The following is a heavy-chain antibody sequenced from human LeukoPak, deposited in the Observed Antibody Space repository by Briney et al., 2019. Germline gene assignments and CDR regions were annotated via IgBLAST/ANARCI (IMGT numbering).Heavy chain of an antibody. D-gene: IGHD2-2*01. CDR1: GFTFSSYG. CDR2: IRYDGSNK. CDR3: AKEREHCSSTSCLYYFDY. J-gene: IGHJ4*02. V-gene: IGHV3-30*02. Sequence: GGSLRLSCAASGFTFSSYGMHWVRQAPGKGLEWVAFIRYDGSNKYYADSVKGRFTISRDNSKNTLYLQMNSLRAEDTAVYYCAKEREHCSSTSCLYYFDYWGQGTLATVSS.